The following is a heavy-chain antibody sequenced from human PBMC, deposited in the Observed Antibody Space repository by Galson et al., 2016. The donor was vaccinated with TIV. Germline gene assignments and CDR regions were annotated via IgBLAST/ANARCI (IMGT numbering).Heavy chain of an antibody. D-gene: IGHD2-21*01. V-gene: IGHV3-66*02. Sequence: SLRLSCGASGLIVSDNSMTWVRQAPGKGLECVALLYDDGSTIYADSVKGRFTISRDNSKNMVYLQMNSLRPEDSAVYFCARDRRHCGNECYLRYYYGMDVWGQGTTVTVSS. J-gene: IGHJ6*02. CDR1: GLIVSDNS. CDR2: LYDDGST. CDR3: ARDRRHCGNECYLRYYYGMDV.